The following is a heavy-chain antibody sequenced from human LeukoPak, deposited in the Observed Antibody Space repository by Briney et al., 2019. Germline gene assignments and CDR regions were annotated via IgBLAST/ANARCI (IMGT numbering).Heavy chain of an antibody. CDR1: GSTFSRYW. CDR3: ASNLNYYGSSGYFDYYGMDV. Sequence: PGGSLRLSCAASGSTFSRYWMSWVRQAPGKGLEWVANIKQDGSEKYYVDSVKGRFTISRDNAKNSLYLQMNSLRAEDTAVYYCASNLNYYGSSGYFDYYGMDVWGQGTTVTVSS. J-gene: IGHJ6*02. CDR2: IKQDGSEK. D-gene: IGHD3-22*01. V-gene: IGHV3-7*01.